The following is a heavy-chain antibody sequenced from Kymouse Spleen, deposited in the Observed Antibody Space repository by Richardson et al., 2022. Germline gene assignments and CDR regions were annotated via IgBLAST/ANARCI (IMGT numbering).Heavy chain of an antibody. V-gene: IGHV3-7*01. CDR2: IKQDGSEK. D-gene: IGHD6-19*01. Sequence: EVQLVESGGGLVQPGGSLRLSCAASGFTFSSYWMSWVRQAPGKGLEWVANIKQDGSEKYYVDSVKGRFTISRDNAKNSLYLQMNSLRAEDTAVYYCASYGAVAGAYWYFDLWGRGTLVTVSS. CDR3: ASYGAVAGAYWYFDL. J-gene: IGHJ2*01. CDR1: GFTFSSYW.